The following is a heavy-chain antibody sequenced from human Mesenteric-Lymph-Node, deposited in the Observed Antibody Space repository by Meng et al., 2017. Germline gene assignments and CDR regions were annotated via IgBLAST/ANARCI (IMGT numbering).Heavy chain of an antibody. V-gene: IGHV3-7*03. D-gene: IGHD2-15*01. CDR3: ARSYNVVNGYWSVGGF. J-gene: IGHJ4*02. CDR1: GFTFSRHW. Sequence: GESLKISCAASGFTFSRHWMSWVRQAPGKGLEGVANIKHDGSETYYVDSVKGRFTISRDNAKNSLYLQINSLRSEDTAVYYCARSYNVVNGYWSVGGFWGQGTLVTVSS. CDR2: IKHDGSET.